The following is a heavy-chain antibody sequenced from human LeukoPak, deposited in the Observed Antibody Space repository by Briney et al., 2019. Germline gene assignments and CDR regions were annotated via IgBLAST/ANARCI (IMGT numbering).Heavy chain of an antibody. D-gene: IGHD1-14*01. CDR1: GFTFSNYW. CDR2: IKQDGSEK. J-gene: IGHJ6*02. V-gene: IGHV3-7*01. CDR3: ASGSETDYYYYGMDV. Sequence: GGSLRLSCAASGFTFSNYWMSWVRQAPGKGLEWVANIKQDGSEKYYVDSVKGRFTISRDNAKNSLYLQMTSLRAEDTAVYYCASGSETDYYYYGMDVWGQGTTVTVSS.